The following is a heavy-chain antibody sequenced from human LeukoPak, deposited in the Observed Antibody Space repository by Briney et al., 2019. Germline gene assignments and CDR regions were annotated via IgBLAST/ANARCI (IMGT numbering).Heavy chain of an antibody. CDR2: ISYDGSYK. V-gene: IGHV3-30*04. CDR1: KFTFSTYA. Sequence: GGSLRLSCAASKFTFSTYAMHWVRQAPGKGLEWVSIISYDGSYKYYADSVKGRFTISRDNSKNTLYLQMNSLRAEDTAVYYCAKYTLLLGIDYWGQGTLVTVSS. J-gene: IGHJ4*02. CDR3: AKYTLLLGIDY. D-gene: IGHD2/OR15-2a*01.